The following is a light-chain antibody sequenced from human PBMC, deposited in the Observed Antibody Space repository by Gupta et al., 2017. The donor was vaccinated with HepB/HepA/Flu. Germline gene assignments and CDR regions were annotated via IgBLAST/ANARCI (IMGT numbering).Light chain of an antibody. CDR1: ALPQQY. V-gene: IGLV3-25*02. J-gene: IGLJ2*01. Sequence: SSALPRPPSVSVSPAPTARIACPVAALPQQYAYWYQQKPGQAPVLVVYEESERPSGIPERFSGSNSGATGTFTISGVQAEDEADYYCQSADSSGNYVVFGGGTKLTVL. CDR3: QSADSSGNYVV. CDR2: EES.